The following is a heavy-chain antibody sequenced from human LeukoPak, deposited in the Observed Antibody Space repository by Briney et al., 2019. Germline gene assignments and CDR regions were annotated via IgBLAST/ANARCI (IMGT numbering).Heavy chain of an antibody. CDR2: ISGGGGST. V-gene: IGHV3-23*01. CDR1: GFTFSNYA. Sequence: PGGSLRLSCAASGFTFSNYAMSWVRQAPGKGLVWVSGISGGGGSTYYADSVKGRFTISRDNSKNTLYLQMNSLRAEDTAVYYCAKDRRYDILTGYRSPSSDYWGQGTLVTVSS. J-gene: IGHJ4*02. CDR3: AKDRRYDILTGYRSPSSDY. D-gene: IGHD3-9*01.